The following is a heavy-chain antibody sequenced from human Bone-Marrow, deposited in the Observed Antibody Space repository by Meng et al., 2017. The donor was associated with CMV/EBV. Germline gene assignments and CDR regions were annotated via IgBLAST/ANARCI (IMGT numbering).Heavy chain of an antibody. J-gene: IGHJ4*02. D-gene: IGHD4-17*01. V-gene: IGHV3-48*03. CDR3: ARVPSTVTTGWEDY. CDR2: ISSSGSTI. CDR1: GFTFSSYE. Sequence: GESLKISCAASGFTFSSYEMNWVRQAPGKGLEWVSYISSSGSTIYYADSVKGRFTISRDNAKNSLYLQMNSLRAEDTAVYYCARVPSTVTTGWEDYWGQGTLVTVSS.